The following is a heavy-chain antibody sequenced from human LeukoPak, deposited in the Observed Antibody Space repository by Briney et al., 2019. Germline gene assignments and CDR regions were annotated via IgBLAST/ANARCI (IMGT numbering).Heavy chain of an antibody. D-gene: IGHD2-8*01. CDR3: ARGVRGGVVLMGAPRTYYFDY. Sequence: ASVKVSCKASGYTFTSYDINWVRQATGQGLEWMGWMNPNCGNTGYAQKFQGRVTMTRNTSISTAYMELSSLRSEDTAVYYCARGVRGGVVLMGAPRTYYFDYWGQGTLVTVSS. V-gene: IGHV1-8*01. J-gene: IGHJ4*02. CDR1: GYTFTSYD. CDR2: MNPNCGNT.